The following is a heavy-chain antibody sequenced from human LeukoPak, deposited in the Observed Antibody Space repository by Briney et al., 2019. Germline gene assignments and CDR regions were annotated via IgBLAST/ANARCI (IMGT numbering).Heavy chain of an antibody. CDR3: LRDAQRPRLTPDY. D-gene: IGHD6-25*01. CDR1: GYTFNTYG. V-gene: IGHV1-18*01. CDR2: ISTYNGDI. J-gene: IGHJ4*02. Sequence: GASVKVSCKASGYTFNTYGISWVRQAPGQELEGRGWISTYNGDINYVQNLQGRVTMTTDTSTSTAYMELMSLRSDDTAVYYCLRDAQRPRLTPDYWGQGTLVTVSS.